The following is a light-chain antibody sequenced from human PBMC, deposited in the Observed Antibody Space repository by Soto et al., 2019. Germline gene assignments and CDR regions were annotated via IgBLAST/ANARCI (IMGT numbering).Light chain of an antibody. J-gene: IGKJ4*01. V-gene: IGKV1-6*01. CDR1: QGIRNN. Sequence: AIQMTQSPSTLSASVGDRVTITCRASQGIRNNLGWYQQKPGQAPKLLIYAASSLHSGVPARFSGSGSGTDFTLTISSLQPEDFATYYCLQDYNYPPTFGGGTKVEIK. CDR2: AAS. CDR3: LQDYNYPPT.